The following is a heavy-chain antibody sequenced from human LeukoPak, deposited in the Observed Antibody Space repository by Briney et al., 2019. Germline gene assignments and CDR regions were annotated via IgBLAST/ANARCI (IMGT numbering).Heavy chain of an antibody. Sequence: SETLSLTCTVSGASIGSYFWSWIRQPPGKGLEWIGYIYYGGGTNYNPSFVSRITISVDTSKNRISLNLTSVTASDTAIYYCARERGDYDSDNWFDSWGQGTLVTVSS. J-gene: IGHJ5*01. V-gene: IGHV4-59*01. CDR2: IYYGGGT. D-gene: IGHD4-17*01. CDR3: ARERGDYDSDNWFDS. CDR1: GASIGSYF.